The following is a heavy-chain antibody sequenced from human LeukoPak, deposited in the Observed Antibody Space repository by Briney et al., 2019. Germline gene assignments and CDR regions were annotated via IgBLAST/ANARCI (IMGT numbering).Heavy chain of an antibody. Sequence: ASVKVSCKTSGYTFSSYGITWVRQAPGQGLEWMGRINTYNGNTNYAQKFQGRVTMTTDTSTSIGYMDLRSLRSDDTAVYYCARDSADCSGGSCFSAEYFQHWGQGTLVTVSS. V-gene: IGHV1-18*01. CDR2: INTYNGNT. J-gene: IGHJ1*01. CDR3: ARDSADCSGGSCFSAEYFQH. D-gene: IGHD2-15*01. CDR1: GYTFSSYG.